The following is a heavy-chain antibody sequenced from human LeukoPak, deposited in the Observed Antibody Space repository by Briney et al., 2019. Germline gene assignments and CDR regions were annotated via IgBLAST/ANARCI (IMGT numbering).Heavy chain of an antibody. J-gene: IGHJ3*02. V-gene: IGHV1-69*05. CDR3: AREYSYYYDSTTPRSAFDI. CDR1: GGTFSSYA. Sequence: ASVKVSCKASGGTFSSYAISWVRQAPGQGLEWMGGIIPIFGTANYAQKFQGRVTITTDESTSTAYVELSSLRSEDTAVYYCAREYSYYYDSTTPRSAFDIWGQGTMVTVSS. D-gene: IGHD3-22*01. CDR2: IIPIFGTA.